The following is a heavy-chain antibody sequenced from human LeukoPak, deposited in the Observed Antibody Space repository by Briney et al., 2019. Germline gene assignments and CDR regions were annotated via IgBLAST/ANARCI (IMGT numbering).Heavy chain of an antibody. Sequence: SETLSLTCAVDGGSFSGYYWSWIRQPPGKGLEWIGEINHSGSTNYNPSLKSRVTISVDTSKNQFSLKLSSVTAADTAVYYCARGRRSRYYYDSSGYYQNFDYWGQGTLVTVSS. CDR3: ARGRRSRYYYDSSGYYQNFDY. D-gene: IGHD3-22*01. CDR1: GGSFSGYY. CDR2: INHSGST. J-gene: IGHJ4*02. V-gene: IGHV4-34*01.